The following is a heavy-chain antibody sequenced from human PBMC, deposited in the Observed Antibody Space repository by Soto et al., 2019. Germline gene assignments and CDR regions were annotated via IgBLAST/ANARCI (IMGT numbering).Heavy chain of an antibody. CDR1: GFPVAPST. CDR3: AKRDVPHSTSNAYFYGH. J-gene: IGHJ4*02. V-gene: IGHV3-23*01. D-gene: IGHD3-10*01. Sequence: GSLRLCCGVSGFPVAPSTMSWVREAPGKGLEWVSTISVSVGSTYSADSVQGRFTVSSDISDNTLFLRMTSLTADDTAVYFCAKRDVPHSTSNAYFYGHWGRGVLVTVSS. CDR2: ISVSVGST.